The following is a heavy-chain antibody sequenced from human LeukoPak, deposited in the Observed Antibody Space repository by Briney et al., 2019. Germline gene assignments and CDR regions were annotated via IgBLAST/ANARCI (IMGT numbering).Heavy chain of an antibody. CDR1: GFSISSGYY. CDR2: IYHSGST. CDR3: ARRVVPAANFDY. D-gene: IGHD2-2*01. Sequence: SETLSLTCAVSGFSISSGYYWGWIRQPPGKGLEWIGSIYHSGSTYYNPSLKSRVTISVDTSKNQFSLKLSSVTAADTAVYYCARRVVPAANFDYWGQGTLVTVSS. J-gene: IGHJ4*02. V-gene: IGHV4-38-2*01.